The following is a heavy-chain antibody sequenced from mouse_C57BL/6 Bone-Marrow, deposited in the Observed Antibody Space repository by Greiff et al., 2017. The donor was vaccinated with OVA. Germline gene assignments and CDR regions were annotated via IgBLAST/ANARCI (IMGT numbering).Heavy chain of an antibody. V-gene: IGHV1-55*01. Sequence: QVQLQQPGAELVKPGASVKMSCKASGYTFTSYWITWVKQRPGQGLEWIGDIYPGSGSTNYNEKFKSKATLTVDKSSSTAYMQLSSLTSEDSAVYYCARDHYGSSGTYWGQGTLVTVSA. CDR3: ARDHYGSSGTY. J-gene: IGHJ3*01. CDR1: GYTFTSYW. CDR2: IYPGSGST. D-gene: IGHD1-1*01.